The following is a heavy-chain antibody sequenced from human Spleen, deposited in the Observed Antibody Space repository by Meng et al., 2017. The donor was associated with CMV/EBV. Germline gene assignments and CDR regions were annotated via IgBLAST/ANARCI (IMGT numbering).Heavy chain of an antibody. J-gene: IGHJ4*02. CDR1: GFTFSSEG. CDR3: AKDLYAVSIDY. V-gene: IGHV3-30*18. CDR2: RSYDGSNK. D-gene: IGHD5/OR15-5a*01. Sequence: LSWAAVGFTFSSEGMHCVRQAPGKGLEWVAVRSYDGSNKYYADSVKGRFTISRDNSKNTLYLQMNSLRAEDTAGYYCAKDLYAVSIDYWGQGTLVTVSS.